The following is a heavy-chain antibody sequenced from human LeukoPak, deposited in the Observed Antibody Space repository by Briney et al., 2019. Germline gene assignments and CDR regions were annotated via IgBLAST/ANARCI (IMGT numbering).Heavy chain of an antibody. CDR1: GFTFDDYA. V-gene: IGHV3-9*01. J-gene: IGHJ3*02. CDR3: AREVSAAGRGDAFDI. Sequence: GRSLRLSCAASGFTFDDYAMHWVRQAPGKGLEWVSGISWNSGSIGYADSVKGRFTISRDNAKNSLYLQMNSLRAEDTAVYYCAREVSAAGRGDAFDIWGQGTMVTVSS. D-gene: IGHD6-13*01. CDR2: ISWNSGSI.